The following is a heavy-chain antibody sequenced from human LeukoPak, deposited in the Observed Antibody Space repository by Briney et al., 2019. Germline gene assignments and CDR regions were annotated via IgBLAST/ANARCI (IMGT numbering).Heavy chain of an antibody. Sequence: GGSLRLSCAASGFTFSKYWLHWVRQPPGRGLVWLARINPDDKSTSYADSVKGRFTISIDNAKETLFLQMNSLTAEDTAVYYCLTIVETPIDAFDIWGQGAMVTVSS. J-gene: IGHJ3*02. CDR2: INPDDKST. CDR3: LTIVETPIDAFDI. V-gene: IGHV3-74*01. D-gene: IGHD4-23*01. CDR1: GFTFSKYW.